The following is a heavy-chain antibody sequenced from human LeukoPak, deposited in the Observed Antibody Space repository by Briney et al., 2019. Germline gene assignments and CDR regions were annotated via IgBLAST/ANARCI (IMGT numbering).Heavy chain of an antibody. CDR2: IYSSGAT. Sequence: PSETLSLTCTVSGGSMNSYYWSWIRQPAGKGLEWIGRIYSSGATNYNPSLKSRVTMSLDTPKNQFSLKLSSGTAADAAVYYCARGGERGYCSSTSCRNWYNYWGQGTLVTVSS. J-gene: IGHJ4*02. CDR3: ARGGERGYCSSTSCRNWYNY. D-gene: IGHD2-2*01. CDR1: GGSMNSYY. V-gene: IGHV4-4*07.